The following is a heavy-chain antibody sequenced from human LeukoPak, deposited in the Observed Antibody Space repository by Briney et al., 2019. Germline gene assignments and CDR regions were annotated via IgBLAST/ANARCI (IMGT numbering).Heavy chain of an antibody. CDR3: ARPGVEATSVI. CDR2: ISSSSSYI. J-gene: IGHJ3*02. D-gene: IGHD1-1*01. Sequence: GGSLRLSCAASGFTFSSYSMNWVRQAPGKGLEWVSSISSSSSYIYYADSVKGRFTISRDNSKHALYLQMNSLRAEDTAVYYCARPGVEATSVIWGPGTMVTVSS. CDR1: GFTFSSYS. V-gene: IGHV3-21*04.